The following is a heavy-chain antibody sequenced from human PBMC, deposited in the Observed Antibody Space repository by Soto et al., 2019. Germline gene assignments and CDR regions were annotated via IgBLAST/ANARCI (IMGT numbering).Heavy chain of an antibody. D-gene: IGHD3-16*02. V-gene: IGHV1-18*01. J-gene: IGHJ6*03. CDR1: GYTFTSYG. CDR3: ARTYYDYIWGSYRYTGYYYYMHV. CDR2: ISAYNGNT. Sequence: ASVKVSCKASGYTFTSYGISWVRQAPGQGLEWMGWISAYNGNTNYAQKLQGRVTMTTDTSTSTAYMELRSLRSDDTAVYYCARTYYDYIWGSYRYTGYYYYMHVWGKGTTVTVSS.